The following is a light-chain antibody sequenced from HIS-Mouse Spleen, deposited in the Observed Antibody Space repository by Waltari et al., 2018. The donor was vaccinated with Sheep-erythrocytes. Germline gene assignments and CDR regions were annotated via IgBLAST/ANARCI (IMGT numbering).Light chain of an antibody. V-gene: IGLV3-21*03. CDR1: NIGSKS. J-gene: IGLJ1*01. CDR3: QVWDSSSDHYV. CDR2: DDS. Sequence: SYVLTQPPSVSVAPGKTARITCGGNNIGSKSVHWYQQKPGQAPVLVVYDDSDRPSWIPEGFSGSNAGNTATLTISRVEAGDEADYYCQVWDSSSDHYVFGTGTKVTVL.